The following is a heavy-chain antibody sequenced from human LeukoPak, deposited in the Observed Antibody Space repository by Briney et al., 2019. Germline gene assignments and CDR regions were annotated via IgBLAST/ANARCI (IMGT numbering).Heavy chain of an antibody. CDR3: ARHVSATVITFGRATVTPDY. CDR2: IYPSDSET. Sequence: YWSWIRQHPGKGLEWMGIIYPSDSETKYSPSVQGQVTISADKSISTAYLQWSSLKASDTAMYYCARHVSATVITFGRATVTPDYWGQGTLVTVSS. V-gene: IGHV5-51*01. CDR1: YW. D-gene: IGHD3-16*02. J-gene: IGHJ4*02.